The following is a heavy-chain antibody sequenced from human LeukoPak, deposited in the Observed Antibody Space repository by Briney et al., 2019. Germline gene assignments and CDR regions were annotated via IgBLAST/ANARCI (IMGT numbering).Heavy chain of an antibody. V-gene: IGHV3-7*01. CDR2: IKQDGSGK. J-gene: IGHJ5*02. CDR1: GFTFSSYW. CDR3: ARVDYGDYGWFDP. Sequence: GGSLRLSCAASGFTFSSYWMSWVRQAPGKGLEWVAHIKQDGSGKYYVDSVKGRFTISRDNAKNSLYLQMNRLRAEDTAVYYCARVDYGDYGWFDPWGQGTLVTVSS. D-gene: IGHD4-17*01.